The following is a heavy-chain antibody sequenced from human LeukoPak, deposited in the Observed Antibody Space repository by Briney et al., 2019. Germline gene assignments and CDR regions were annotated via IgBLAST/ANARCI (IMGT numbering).Heavy chain of an antibody. V-gene: IGHV1-69*04. CDR1: GYTFTSYD. Sequence: SVKVSCKASGYTFTSYDINWVRQATGQGLEWMGRIIPILGIANYAQKFQGRVTITADKSTSTAYMELSSLRSEDTAVYYCVISPPRDFWGQGTLVTVSS. D-gene: IGHD3/OR15-3a*01. J-gene: IGHJ4*02. CDR2: IIPILGIA. CDR3: VISPPRDF.